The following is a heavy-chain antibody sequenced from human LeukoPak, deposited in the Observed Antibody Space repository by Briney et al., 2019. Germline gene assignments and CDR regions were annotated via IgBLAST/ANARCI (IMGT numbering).Heavy chain of an antibody. V-gene: IGHV4-59*01. CDR2: ISDTGKT. D-gene: IGHD3-3*01. J-gene: IGHJ4*02. Sequence: SETLSLTCSVSGASLSSYYWGWIRQSPGKGLEWLGYISDTGKTNYNPSLKSRGTLSLDTSKNQFSLRLTSVTAADTAVYYCVTGYYEPFDNWGQGTLVTVSS. CDR1: GASLSSYY. CDR3: VTGYYEPFDN.